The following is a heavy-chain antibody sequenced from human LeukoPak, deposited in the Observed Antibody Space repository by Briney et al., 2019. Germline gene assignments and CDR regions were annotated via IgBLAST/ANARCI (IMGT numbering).Heavy chain of an antibody. D-gene: IGHD3-22*01. Sequence: ASVKVSCKASGYIFSGYYMHWVRQAPGQGLEWMGWISAYNGNTNYAQKLQGRVTMTTDTSTSTAYMELRSLRSDDTAVYYCAREERDYYDSSGEDYWGQGTLVTVSS. CDR1: GYIFSGYY. CDR3: AREERDYYDSSGEDY. J-gene: IGHJ4*02. V-gene: IGHV1-18*04. CDR2: ISAYNGNT.